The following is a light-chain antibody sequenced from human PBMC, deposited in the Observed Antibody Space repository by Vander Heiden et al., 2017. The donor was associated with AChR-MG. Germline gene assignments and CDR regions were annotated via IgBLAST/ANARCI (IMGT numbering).Light chain of an antibody. CDR3: QQLSTWPRT. CDR2: DVS. Sequence: ETVLTQSPATLSLSPGERATLSCRASHPITNFLAWYRQKPGQAPRLVMYDVSNRATGIPARFSGSGSGTDFTLTISSLEPDDSAVYYCQQLSTWPRTLGQGTKVEVK. CDR1: HPITNF. J-gene: IGKJ1*01. V-gene: IGKV3-11*01.